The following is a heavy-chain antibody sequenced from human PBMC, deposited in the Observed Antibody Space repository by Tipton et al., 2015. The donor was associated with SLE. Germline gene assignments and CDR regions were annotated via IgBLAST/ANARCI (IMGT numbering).Heavy chain of an antibody. Sequence: TLSLTCTVSGGSISSYYWSWIRQPPGKGLEWIGYIYYTGSTYYNPSLKSRVTMSVDTSKSQFSLKLSSVTATDTAVYYCARRPPYQPRNEYFDLWGRGTLATVSS. D-gene: IGHD2-2*01. CDR2: IYYTGST. V-gene: IGHV4-59*08. J-gene: IGHJ2*01. CDR3: ARRPPYQPRNEYFDL. CDR1: GGSISSYY.